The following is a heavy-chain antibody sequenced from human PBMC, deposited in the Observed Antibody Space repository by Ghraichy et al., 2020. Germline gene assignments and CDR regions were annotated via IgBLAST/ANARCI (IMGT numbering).Heavy chain of an antibody. CDR2: INHGGRT. Sequence: SQTLSLTCAVSGGSIKSYYWSWIRQPPGKGLEWIGEINHGGRTNYNPSLESRVTISIDTSKNQFSLILNSVTAADAAVYFCAQHGDYDAFEIWGHGTMVTVSS. CDR1: GGSIKSYY. CDR3: AQHGDYDAFEI. V-gene: IGHV4-34*01. J-gene: IGHJ3*02. D-gene: IGHD4-17*01.